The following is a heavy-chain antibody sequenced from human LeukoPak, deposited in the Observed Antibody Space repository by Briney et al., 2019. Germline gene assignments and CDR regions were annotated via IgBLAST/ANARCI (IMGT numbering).Heavy chain of an antibody. J-gene: IGHJ4*02. CDR1: GGSISSGSYY. D-gene: IGHD2-2*02. V-gene: IGHV4-61*02. CDR2: IYSSGST. Sequence: SQTLSLTCTVSGGSISSGSYYWSWIRQPAGKGLEGIRRIYSSGSTNYNPALKSRVTISVDTSKNQFSLKLSSVTAADTAVYYCARAEWRYCSSTSCYIFDYWGQGTLVTVSS. CDR3: ARAEWRYCSSTSCYIFDY.